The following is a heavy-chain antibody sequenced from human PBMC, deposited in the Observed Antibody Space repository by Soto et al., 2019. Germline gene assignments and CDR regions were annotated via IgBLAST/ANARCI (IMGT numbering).Heavy chain of an antibody. CDR3: TRDDVHCNGGRCYGVPMDV. D-gene: IGHD2-15*01. Sequence: EVQLVESGGGLVQPGGSLDSPVEPLGSTAVAKSMGWVGRAPGRGLEWVSLIQSGGSTYYAGSVKGRFTISRDNSENTLFLQMNSLRVEDTAVYYCTRDDVHCNGGRCYGVPMDVWGKGTTVTVSA. CDR2: IQSGGST. CDR1: GSTAVAKS. J-gene: IGHJ6*04. V-gene: IGHV3-66*01.